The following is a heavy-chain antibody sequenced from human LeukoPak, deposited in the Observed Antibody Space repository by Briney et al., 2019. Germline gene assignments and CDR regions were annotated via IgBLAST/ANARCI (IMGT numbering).Heavy chain of an antibody. V-gene: IGHV4-34*01. CDR2: INHSGST. Sequence: SETLSLTCAVYGGSFSGYYWSWIRQPPGKGLEWIGEINHSGSTNYNPSLKSRVTISLDTSKNQFSLNLSSVTAADTAVYYCAVNHGQDDYWGQGTLVTVSS. CDR1: GGSFSGYY. J-gene: IGHJ4*02. CDR3: AVNHGQDDY. D-gene: IGHD1-14*01.